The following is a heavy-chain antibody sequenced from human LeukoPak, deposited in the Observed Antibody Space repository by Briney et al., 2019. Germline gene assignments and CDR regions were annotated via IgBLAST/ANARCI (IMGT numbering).Heavy chain of an antibody. CDR3: ARHLALYHDFWSGRDAFDI. D-gene: IGHD3-3*01. J-gene: IGHJ3*02. V-gene: IGHV4-59*08. CDR1: GGSISSYY. Sequence: SETLSLTCTVSGGSISSYYWSWIRQSPGKGLEWIGYIYYSGSTNYNPSLKSRVTISVDTSKNQFSLKLSSVTAADTAVYYCARHLALYHDFWSGRDAFDIWGQGTMVTVSS. CDR2: IYYSGST.